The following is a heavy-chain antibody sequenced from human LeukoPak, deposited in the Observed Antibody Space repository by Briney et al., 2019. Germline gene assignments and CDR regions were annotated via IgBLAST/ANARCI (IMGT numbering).Heavy chain of an antibody. J-gene: IGHJ6*03. CDR2: IGYDGSDK. CDR1: GFTFSNFG. Sequence: GGSLRLSCAASGFTFSNFGMHWVRQAPGKGLEWVTFIGYDGSDKYYADSVKGRFTISRDNSKTTLYLQMNSLRSEDTAVYFCAKSGSGTYYHYYYMDVWGKGTTVTISS. CDR3: AKSGSGTYYHYYYMDV. D-gene: IGHD1-14*01. V-gene: IGHV3-30*02.